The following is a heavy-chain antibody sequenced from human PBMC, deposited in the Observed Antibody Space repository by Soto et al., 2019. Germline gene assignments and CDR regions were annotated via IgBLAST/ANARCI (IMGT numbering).Heavy chain of an antibody. V-gene: IGHV3-23*01. D-gene: IGHD2-15*01. Sequence: KGLEWVSAISGSGGSTYYADSVKGRFTISRDNSKNTLYLQMNSLRAEDMAFFFFQAEDGIRDTVPVSAFLLNRSSDL. CDR3: QAEDGIRDTVPVSAFLLNRSSDL. CDR2: ISGSGGST. J-gene: IGHJ2*01.